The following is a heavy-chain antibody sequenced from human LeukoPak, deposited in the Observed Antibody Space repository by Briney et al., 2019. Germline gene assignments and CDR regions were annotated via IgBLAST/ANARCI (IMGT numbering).Heavy chain of an antibody. J-gene: IGHJ4*02. D-gene: IGHD3-3*01. Sequence: GGSLRLSCAASGFTVSSNYMSWVRQAPGKGLEWVSVIYSGGSTYYADSVKGRFTISRDNSKNTLYLQMNSLRAEDTAVYYCARDLLYYDFWSGYSYFDYWGQGTLVTVPS. V-gene: IGHV3-66*01. CDR2: IYSGGST. CDR1: GFTVSSNY. CDR3: ARDLLYYDFWSGYSYFDY.